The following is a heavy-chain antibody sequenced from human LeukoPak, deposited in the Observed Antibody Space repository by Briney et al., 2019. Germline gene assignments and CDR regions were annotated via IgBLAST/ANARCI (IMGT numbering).Heavy chain of an antibody. CDR3: ARDGYNSGYLKALDH. CDR1: GFTFSTYT. CDR2: ISTSSTYI. V-gene: IGHV3-21*01. Sequence: SGGSLRLSCAASGFTFSTYTMNWVRQAPGKGLEWVSSISTSSTYIYYADSVKGRFTISRDNAKNSLYLQMSSLRADDTAVYYCARDGYNSGYLKALDHWGQGTLVTVSS. J-gene: IGHJ4*02. D-gene: IGHD5-18*01.